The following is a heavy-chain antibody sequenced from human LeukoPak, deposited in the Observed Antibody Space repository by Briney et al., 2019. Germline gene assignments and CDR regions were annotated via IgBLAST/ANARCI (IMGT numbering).Heavy chain of an antibody. V-gene: IGHV4-38-2*02. CDR3: ARLPHDADSSGWYYFDY. D-gene: IGHD6-19*01. CDR2: IYHSGST. CDR1: GYSISSGYY. J-gene: IGHJ4*02. Sequence: PSETLSLTCTVSGYSISSGYYWGWIRQPPGKGLEWIGSIYHSGSTYYNPSLKSRVTISVDTSKNQFSLKLSSVTAADTAVYYCARLPHDADSSGWYYFDYWGQGTLVTVSS.